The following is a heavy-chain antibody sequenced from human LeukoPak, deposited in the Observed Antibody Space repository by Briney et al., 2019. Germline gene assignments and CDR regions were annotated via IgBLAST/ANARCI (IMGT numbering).Heavy chain of an antibody. CDR3: AREGVVVRY. CDR2: ISNSGNTK. J-gene: IGHJ4*02. CDR1: GFTFSNYY. Sequence: GGSLRLSCAASGFTFSNYYMSWIRQAPGKGLEWVSYISNSGNTKYYADSVKGRFTISRDNAKDSLFLQMNSLRAEDTDVYYCAREGVVVRYWGQGTLVTVSS. V-gene: IGHV3-11*04. D-gene: IGHD2-15*01.